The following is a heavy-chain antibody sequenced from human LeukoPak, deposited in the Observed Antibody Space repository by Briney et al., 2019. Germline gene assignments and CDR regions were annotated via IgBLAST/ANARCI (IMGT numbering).Heavy chain of an antibody. CDR3: ARDHLDTSAGTYYYYMDV. Sequence: PGGSQRLSCAASGFTFSDYYMSWIRQAPGKGLEWVSYISSSGTIYYADSVKGRFTISRDNAKNSLYLQMNSLRAEDTAVYYCARDHLDTSAGTYYYYMDVWGKGTTVTISS. CDR1: GFTFSDYY. V-gene: IGHV3-11*04. CDR2: ISSSGTI. J-gene: IGHJ6*03. D-gene: IGHD3-10*01.